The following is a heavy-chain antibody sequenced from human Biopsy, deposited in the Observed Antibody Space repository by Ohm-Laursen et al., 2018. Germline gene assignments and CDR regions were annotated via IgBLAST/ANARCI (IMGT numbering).Heavy chain of an antibody. V-gene: IGHV4-59*02. CDR3: ARDSGILNYGNFKYYHYYGMDV. CDR2: IYYSVMT. D-gene: IGHD4-11*01. CDR1: GDSVTKYY. J-gene: IGHJ6*02. Sequence: SETLSLTCTVSGDSVTKYYWSWIRQPPGKGLEWIGHIYYSVMTNYNPSLQSRVSISVDTSRNQVSLTLSSVTVADTAVYYCARDSGILNYGNFKYYHYYGMDVWGQGTKVTVS.